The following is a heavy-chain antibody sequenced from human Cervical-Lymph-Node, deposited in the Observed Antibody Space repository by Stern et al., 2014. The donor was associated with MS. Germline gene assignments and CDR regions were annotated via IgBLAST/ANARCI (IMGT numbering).Heavy chain of an antibody. V-gene: IGHV1-69*01. CDR3: ARHQAGIAAN. Sequence: QVQLGQSGAEVKRPESSVKVSCKASGGSLSTLDISWVRQAPGQGLEWVGEIRPLFGTANYAQKFKGRVTITADESTDTVYMELSSLKSKDTAIYFCARHQAGIAANWGQGTLVTVPS. D-gene: IGHD6-13*01. CDR2: IRPLFGTA. J-gene: IGHJ4*02. CDR1: GGSLSTLD.